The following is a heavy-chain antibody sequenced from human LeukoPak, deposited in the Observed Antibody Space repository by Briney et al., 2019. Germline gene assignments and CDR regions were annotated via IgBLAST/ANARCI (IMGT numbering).Heavy chain of an antibody. Sequence: SETLSLTCAVSGGSIISSNWWSWVRQPPGKGLEWIGYIYYSGSTNYNPSLKSRVTISVDTSKNQFSLKLSSVTAADTAVYYCASMSGYYDSSGYYSLFDYWGQGTLVTVSS. CDR3: ASMSGYYDSSGYYSLFDY. J-gene: IGHJ4*02. CDR1: GGSIISSNW. D-gene: IGHD3-22*01. V-gene: IGHV4-4*02. CDR2: IYYSGST.